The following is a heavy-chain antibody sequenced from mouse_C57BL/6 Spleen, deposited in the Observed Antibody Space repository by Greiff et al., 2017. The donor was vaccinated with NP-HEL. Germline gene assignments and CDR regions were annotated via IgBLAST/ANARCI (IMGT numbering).Heavy chain of an antibody. CDR3: ARDGTVVARWYFDV. Sequence: VQLQESGAELARPGASVKLSCKASGYTFTSYGISWVKQRTGQGLEWIGEIYPRSGNTYYNEKFKGKATLTADKSSSTAYMELRSLTSEDSAVYFCARDGTVVARWYFDVWGTGTTVTVSS. CDR2: IYPRSGNT. CDR1: GYTFTSYG. D-gene: IGHD1-1*01. V-gene: IGHV1-81*01. J-gene: IGHJ1*03.